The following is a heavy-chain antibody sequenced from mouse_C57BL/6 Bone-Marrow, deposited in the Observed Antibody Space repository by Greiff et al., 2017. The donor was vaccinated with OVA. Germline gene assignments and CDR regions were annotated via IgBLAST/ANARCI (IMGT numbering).Heavy chain of an antibody. J-gene: IGHJ2*01. Sequence: VQLQESDAELVKPGASVKISCKVSGYTFTDHTIHWMKQRPEQGLEWIGYIYPRDGSTKYNEKFKGKATLTADKSSSIAYMQLNSLTSEDSAVYFGARDYYAPYYFDYWGQGTTLTVSS. V-gene: IGHV1-78*01. CDR2: IYPRDGST. CDR1: GYTFTDHT. CDR3: ARDYYAPYYFDY. D-gene: IGHD1-1*01.